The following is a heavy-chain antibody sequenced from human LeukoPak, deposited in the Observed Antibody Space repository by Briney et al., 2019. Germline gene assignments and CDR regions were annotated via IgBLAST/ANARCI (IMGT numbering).Heavy chain of an antibody. CDR3: ARVIGGSSGDF. CDR1: GYTFTGNY. D-gene: IGHD2-15*01. V-gene: IGHV1-2*02. Sequence: DSVKVSCRASGYTFTGNYIHWVRQAPGQGLEWVGWINPKDGRTNYAQRFQDRVTMTRDTSISTAYMDLSSLRSYDTAVYYCARVIGGSSGDFWGQGTLVTVSS. CDR2: INPKDGRT. J-gene: IGHJ4*02.